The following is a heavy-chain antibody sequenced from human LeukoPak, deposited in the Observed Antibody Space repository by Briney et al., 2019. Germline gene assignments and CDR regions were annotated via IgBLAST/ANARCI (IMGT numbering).Heavy chain of an antibody. Sequence: SETLSLTCAVYGGSFSGYYWSWIRQPPGKGLEWIAEINHSGSTNYNPSLRSRVTISVDTSKNQFSLKLSSVTAADTAVYYCARGPMRGWFDPWGQGTLVTVSS. CDR2: INHSGST. CDR3: ARGPMRGWFDP. CDR1: GGSFSGYY. J-gene: IGHJ5*02. V-gene: IGHV4-34*01.